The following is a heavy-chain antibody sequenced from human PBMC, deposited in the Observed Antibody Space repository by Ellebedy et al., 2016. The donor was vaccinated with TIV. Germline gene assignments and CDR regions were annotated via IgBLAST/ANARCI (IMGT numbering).Heavy chain of an antibody. Sequence: GGSLRLXCAASGFIFSSYGMHWVRQAPGKGLEWVAVISYDGSNKYYADSVKGRFTISRDNSKNTLYLQMNSLRAEDTAVYYCAKDPLWFGEPYFDYWGQGTLVTVSS. V-gene: IGHV3-30*18. J-gene: IGHJ4*02. D-gene: IGHD3-10*01. CDR1: GFIFSSYG. CDR2: ISYDGSNK. CDR3: AKDPLWFGEPYFDY.